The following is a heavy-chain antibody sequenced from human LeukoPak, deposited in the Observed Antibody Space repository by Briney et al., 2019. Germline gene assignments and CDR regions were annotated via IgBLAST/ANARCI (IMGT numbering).Heavy chain of an antibody. CDR3: ARSWYCSSTSCYAIDY. CDR1: GGSFSGYY. V-gene: IGHV4-34*01. D-gene: IGHD2-2*01. Sequence: SETLSLTCAVYGGSFSGYYWSWIRQPPGKGLEWTGEINHSGSTNYNPSLKSRVTISVDTSKNQSSLKLSSVTAADTAVYYCARSWYCSSTSCYAIDYWGQGTLVTVSS. CDR2: INHSGST. J-gene: IGHJ4*02.